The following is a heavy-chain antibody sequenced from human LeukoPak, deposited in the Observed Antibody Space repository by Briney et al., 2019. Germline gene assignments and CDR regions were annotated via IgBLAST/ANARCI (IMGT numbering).Heavy chain of an antibody. CDR1: GFTFSSYS. V-gene: IGHV3-30*03. J-gene: IGHJ4*02. CDR2: ISYDGSNK. D-gene: IGHD5-18*01. CDR3: AREGRGYSLDY. Sequence: PGGSLRLSCAASGFTFSSYSMNWVRQAPGKGLEWVAVISYDGSNKYYADSVKGRFTISRDNSKNTLYLQMNSLRAEDTAVYYCAREGRGYSLDYWGQGTLVTVSS.